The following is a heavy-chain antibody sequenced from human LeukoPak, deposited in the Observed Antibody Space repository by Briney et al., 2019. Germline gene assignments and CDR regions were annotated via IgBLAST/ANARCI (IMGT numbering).Heavy chain of an antibody. Sequence: GGSLRLSCAASGFTFSSYEMNWVRQAPGKGLEWVSYISSSGSTIYYADSVKGRFTISRDNSKNTLYLQMNSLRVEDTAVYYCAREEGATTSNFQHWGQGTPVTVSS. CDR1: GFTFSSYE. D-gene: IGHD1-26*01. V-gene: IGHV3-48*03. CDR3: AREEGATTSNFQH. CDR2: ISSSGSTI. J-gene: IGHJ1*01.